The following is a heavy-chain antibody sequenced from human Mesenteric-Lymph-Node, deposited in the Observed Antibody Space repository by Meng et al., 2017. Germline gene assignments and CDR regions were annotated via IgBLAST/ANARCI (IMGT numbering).Heavy chain of an antibody. CDR3: ASAIDSSGYYGRPELPFDY. CDR2: ISSSGSTI. Sequence: GGPLRLSCAASGFTFSDYYMSWIRQAPGKGLEWVSYISSSGSTIYYADSVKGRFTISRDNAKNSLYLQMNSLRAEDTAVYYCASAIDSSGYYGRPELPFDYWGQGTLVTVSS. D-gene: IGHD3-22*01. CDR1: GFTFSDYY. J-gene: IGHJ4*02. V-gene: IGHV3-11*01.